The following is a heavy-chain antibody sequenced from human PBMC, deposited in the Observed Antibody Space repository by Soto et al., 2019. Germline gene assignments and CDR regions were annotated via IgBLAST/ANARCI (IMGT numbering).Heavy chain of an antibody. D-gene: IGHD6-6*01. J-gene: IGHJ4*02. CDR2: INHSGST. V-gene: IGHV4-34*01. Sequence: QVQLQQWGAGLLKPSETLSLTCAVYGGSFRGYYWSWIRQPPGKGLEWIGEINHSGSTNYNPSLXSXVXXSVETSKNQFSLKLSSVTAADTAVYYCARTSRLDYWGQGTLVTVSS. CDR3: ARTSRLDY. CDR1: GGSFRGYY.